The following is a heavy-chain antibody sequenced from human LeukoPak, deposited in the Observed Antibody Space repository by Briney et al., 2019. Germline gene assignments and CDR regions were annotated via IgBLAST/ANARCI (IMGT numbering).Heavy chain of an antibody. J-gene: IGHJ6*03. CDR1: GYSFTSYW. Sequence: GESLKISCKGSGYSFTSYWIGWVRQMPGKGLEWMGIIYPGDSDTRYSPSFQGQVTISADKSISTAYLQWSSLKASDTAMYYCARHWGGIAAPRDYYYYMDVWGKGTTVTVSS. CDR2: IYPGDSDT. D-gene: IGHD6-13*01. V-gene: IGHV5-51*01. CDR3: ARHWGGIAAPRDYYYYMDV.